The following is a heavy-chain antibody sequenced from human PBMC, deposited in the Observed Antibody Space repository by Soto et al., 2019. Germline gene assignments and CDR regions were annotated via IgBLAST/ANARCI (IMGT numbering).Heavy chain of an antibody. CDR1: GGSISSYY. J-gene: IGHJ5*02. V-gene: IGHV4-59*01. CDR3: ARSYAMWFDP. Sequence: SETLSLTCTVSGGSISSYYWSWIRQPPGKGLEWIGYIYYSGSTNYNPSLKSRVTIAVDTSKNQFFLKLSSVTAADTAVYYCARSYAMWFDPWGQGTLVTVSS. CDR2: IYYSGST.